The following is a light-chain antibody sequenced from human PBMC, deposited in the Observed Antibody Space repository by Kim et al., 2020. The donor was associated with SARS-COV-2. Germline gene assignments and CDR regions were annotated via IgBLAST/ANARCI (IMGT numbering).Light chain of an antibody. CDR3: CSYAGSSTFVV. J-gene: IGLJ2*01. Sequence: QSALTQPASVSGSPGQSITISCTGTSSDVGNYNLVSWYRQRPGKAPKLIIFEVSKRPSGVSDRFSGSKSGDTASLTISGLQAEDEGDYYCCSYAGSSTFVVFGGGTHLTVL. CDR1: SSDVGNYNL. V-gene: IGLV2-23*02. CDR2: EVS.